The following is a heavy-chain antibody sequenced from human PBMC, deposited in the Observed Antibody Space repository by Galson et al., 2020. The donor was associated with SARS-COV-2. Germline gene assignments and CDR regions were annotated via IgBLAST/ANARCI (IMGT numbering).Heavy chain of an antibody. CDR2: ISSSSSTI. J-gene: IGHJ3*02. CDR1: GFTFSSYS. Sequence: QAGGSLRLSCAASGFTFSSYSMNWVRQAPGKGLEWVSYISSSSSTIYYADSAKGRFTISRDNAKNSLYLQMNSLRDEDTAVYYCARDYSYYDILTGYFHYDAFDIWGQGTMVTVSS. CDR3: ARDYSYYDILTGYFHYDAFDI. V-gene: IGHV3-48*02. D-gene: IGHD3-9*01.